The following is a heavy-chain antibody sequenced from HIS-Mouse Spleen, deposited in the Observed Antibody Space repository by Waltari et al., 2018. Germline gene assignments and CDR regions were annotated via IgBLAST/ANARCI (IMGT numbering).Heavy chain of an antibody. Sequence: QVQLVESGGGLVQPGRSLRLSCAASGFTFSSYCMHWVRQAPGKGLGWVAVIWYDGSNKSYDDSVKGLFTISRSNSKNTLYLKMNSLGAEDTAVYYCASISLWGGPVDIWGQGTMVTVSS. V-gene: IGHV3-33*01. CDR3: ASISLWGGPVDI. D-gene: IGHD3-10*01. CDR1: GFTFSSYC. J-gene: IGHJ3*02. CDR2: IWYDGSNK.